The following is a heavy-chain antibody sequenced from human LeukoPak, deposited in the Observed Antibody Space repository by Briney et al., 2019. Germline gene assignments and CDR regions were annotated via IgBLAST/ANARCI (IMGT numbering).Heavy chain of an antibody. Sequence: GGSLRLSCAASGFTFSSYAMHWVRQAPGKGLEWVAVISYDGSNKYYADSVKGRFTISRDNSKNTLYLQMNNLRAEDTAVYYCARVAAGSSGYYYFDYWGQGTLVTVSS. CDR3: ARVAAGSSGYYYFDY. V-gene: IGHV3-30-3*01. CDR2: ISYDGSNK. J-gene: IGHJ4*02. CDR1: GFTFSSYA. D-gene: IGHD3-22*01.